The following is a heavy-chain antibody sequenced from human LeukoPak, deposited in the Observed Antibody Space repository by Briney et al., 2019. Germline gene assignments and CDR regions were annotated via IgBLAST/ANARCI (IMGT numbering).Heavy chain of an antibody. V-gene: IGHV3-11*04. CDR2: ISSSGGPI. D-gene: IGHD2-8*02. J-gene: IGHJ4*02. CDR1: GFTFSDYY. Sequence: PGGSLRLSWAASGFTFSDYYMTWLRQAPGQRPEWISYISSSGGPIFYADSVKGRFTISRDNAKNSVYLQMNSLRAEDTAVYYCATGPSGYFFNYWGQGTLVAVSS. CDR3: ATGPSGYFFNY.